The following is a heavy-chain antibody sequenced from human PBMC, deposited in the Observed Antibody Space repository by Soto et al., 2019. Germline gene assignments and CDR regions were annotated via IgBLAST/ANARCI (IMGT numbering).Heavy chain of an antibody. D-gene: IGHD6-13*01. CDR1: GGSFSGYY. CDR3: ARLRTQQLHGGWFDP. Sequence: QVQLQQWGAGLLKPSETLSLTCAVYGGSFSGYYWSWIRQPPGKGLEWIGEINHSGSTNYNPSLKSRVTISVDPSKNQFSLKLSSVTAADTAVYYCARLRTQQLHGGWFDPWGQGTLVTVSS. J-gene: IGHJ5*02. CDR2: INHSGST. V-gene: IGHV4-34*01.